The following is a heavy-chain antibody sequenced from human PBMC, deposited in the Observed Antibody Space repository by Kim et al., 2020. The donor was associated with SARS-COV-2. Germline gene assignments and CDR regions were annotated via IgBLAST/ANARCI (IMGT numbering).Heavy chain of an antibody. CDR3: ARGPGYADY. J-gene: IGHJ4*02. Sequence: GSTYSNPSLKSRVTISVDTSKNQFSLKLSSVTAADTAVYYCARGPGYADYWGQGTLVTVSS. D-gene: IGHD2-2*01. CDR2: GST. V-gene: IGHV4-39*07.